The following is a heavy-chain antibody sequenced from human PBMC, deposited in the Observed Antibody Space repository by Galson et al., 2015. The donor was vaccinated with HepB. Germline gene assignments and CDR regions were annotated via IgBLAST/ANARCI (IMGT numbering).Heavy chain of an antibody. CDR2: INMKGESR. J-gene: IGHJ4*02. V-gene: IGHV3-20*04. D-gene: IGHD2-2*02. CDR1: GFAFDTHA. CDR3: ARDLRYCSKVSCYTPLDY. Sequence: SLRLSCAASGFAFDTHAMSWVRQAPGRGLEWVAGINMKGESRGYADSVKGRFTISRDNAKNSLYLQMNSLTAEDTASYYCARDLRYCSKVSCYTPLDYWGPGTLVTVSS.